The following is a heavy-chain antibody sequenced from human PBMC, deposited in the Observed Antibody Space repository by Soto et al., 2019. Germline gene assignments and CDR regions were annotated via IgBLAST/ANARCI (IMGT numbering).Heavy chain of an antibody. CDR1: GFTFSSYG. D-gene: IGHD2-21*01. Sequence: GGSLRLSCAASGFTFSSYGMHWVRQAPGKGLEWVAVIWYDGNNKYYADSVKGRFTISRDNSNNTLYVQMTSLRAEDTAVYYCARGLHSLFDYWGQGTLVTISS. J-gene: IGHJ4*02. V-gene: IGHV3-33*01. CDR2: IWYDGNNK. CDR3: ARGLHSLFDY.